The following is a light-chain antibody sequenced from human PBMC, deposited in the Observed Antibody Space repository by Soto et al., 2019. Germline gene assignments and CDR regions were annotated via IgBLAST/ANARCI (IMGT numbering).Light chain of an antibody. CDR1: SSDVGSYNV. CDR2: EVT. J-gene: IGLJ1*01. CDR3: CSYAGRSSV. Sequence: QSVLTQPASVSGSPGQSITISCTGTSSDVGSYNVVSWYQQHPGKAPKLMIYEVTKRPSGVSNRFSGSKSGNTASLTISGLQAEDEADYYCCSYAGRSSVFGTVTKVTVL. V-gene: IGLV2-23*02.